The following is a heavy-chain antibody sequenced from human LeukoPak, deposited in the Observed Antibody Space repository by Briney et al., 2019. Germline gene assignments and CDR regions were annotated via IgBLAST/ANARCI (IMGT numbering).Heavy chain of an antibody. CDR3: SRDPRHNDY. Sequence: GGSLRLSCAASGFTFSDSYMTWIRQAPGKGLELLSYISGSASDVNYINSVRGRFTISRDNAKNSLYLHMNSLTVEDTAVYYCSRDPRHNDYWGQGTLVTVSS. CDR2: ISGSASDV. V-gene: IGHV3-11*01. J-gene: IGHJ4*02. CDR1: GFTFSDSY.